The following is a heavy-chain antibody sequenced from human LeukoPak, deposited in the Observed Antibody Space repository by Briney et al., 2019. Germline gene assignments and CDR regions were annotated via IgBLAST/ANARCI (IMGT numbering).Heavy chain of an antibody. D-gene: IGHD3-9*01. V-gene: IGHV3-30-3*01. CDR2: ISYDGSNK. CDR3: ARQSYDILTGYPSPFDY. Sequence: GGSLRLSCAASGFTFSSYAMHWVRQAPGKGLEWVAVISYDGSNKYYADSVKGRFTISRDNSKNTLYLQMNRLRAEDTAVYYCARQSYDILTGYPSPFDYWGQGTLVTVSS. J-gene: IGHJ4*02. CDR1: GFTFSSYA.